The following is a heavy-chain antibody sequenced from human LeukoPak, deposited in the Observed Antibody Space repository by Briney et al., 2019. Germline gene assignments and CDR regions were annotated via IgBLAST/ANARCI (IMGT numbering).Heavy chain of an antibody. J-gene: IGHJ6*04. CDR3: AELGITMIGGV. CDR2: ISGSGGNT. D-gene: IGHD3-10*02. Sequence: GGSLRLSCAASGLTFSNYGMSWVRQAPGKGLEWVSAISGSGGNTYYADSVKGRFTISRDNSKNTLYLQMNSLRAEDTAVYYCAELGITMIGGVWGKGTTVTISS. V-gene: IGHV3-23*01. CDR1: GLTFSNYG.